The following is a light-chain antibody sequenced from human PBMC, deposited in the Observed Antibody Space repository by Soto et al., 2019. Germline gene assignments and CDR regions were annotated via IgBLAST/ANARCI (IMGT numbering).Light chain of an antibody. Sequence: QSALTQPASVSGSPGQSITISCTGTSSDVGGYNYVSWYQQHPGKAPKLMIYEVSNRPSGVSNRFSGSKSGNTASLTISGLQAEDEADFYCCSYSGRYTSVFGSGTKLTVL. CDR1: SSDVGGYNY. V-gene: IGLV2-14*01. CDR2: EVS. CDR3: CSYSGRYTSV. J-gene: IGLJ1*01.